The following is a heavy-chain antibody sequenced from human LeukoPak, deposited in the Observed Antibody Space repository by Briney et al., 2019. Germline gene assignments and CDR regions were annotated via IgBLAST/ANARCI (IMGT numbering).Heavy chain of an antibody. Sequence: LXASXKISCQCSGYPFNNYWIGWVRQLPGKGLEWMGTINPDDSDVRYSPSFQGQVTMSADKSITTAYLQWSSLKASDTALYYCAKLTTGWSFDFWGQGTLVTVSS. CDR3: AKLTTGWSFDF. J-gene: IGHJ4*02. CDR1: GYPFNNYW. CDR2: INPDDSDV. V-gene: IGHV5-51*01. D-gene: IGHD6-19*01.